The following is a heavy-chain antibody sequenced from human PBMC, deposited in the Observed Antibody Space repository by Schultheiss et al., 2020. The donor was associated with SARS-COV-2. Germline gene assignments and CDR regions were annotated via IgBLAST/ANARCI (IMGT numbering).Heavy chain of an antibody. CDR1: GGSFSGYY. D-gene: IGHD3-3*01. V-gene: IGHV4-34*01. J-gene: IGHJ5*02. CDR3: ARHVVQGYDFWSGYFDPEQNWFDP. Sequence: SETLSLTCAVYGGSFSGYYWSWIRQPPGKGLEWIGSIYYSGSTYYNPSLKSRVTISVDTSKNQFSLKLSSVTAADTAVYYCARHVVQGYDFWSGYFDPEQNWFDPWGQGTLVTVSS. CDR2: IYYSGST.